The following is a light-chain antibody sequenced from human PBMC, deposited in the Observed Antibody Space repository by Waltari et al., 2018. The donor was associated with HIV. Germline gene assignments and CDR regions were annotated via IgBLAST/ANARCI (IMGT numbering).Light chain of an antibody. CDR1: EDINEF. V-gene: IGKV1-9*01. CDR3: QQLNTYPPDT. CDR2: AAS. Sequence: DIQLTQSPSFLSASIGDRVTITCRASEDINEFLAWYQQKPEYAPKLLIYAASTLEDDVTSIFSVSVSGTDFTLTISSLQPEDVATYFCQQLNTYPPDTFGPGTKLEI. J-gene: IGKJ2*01.